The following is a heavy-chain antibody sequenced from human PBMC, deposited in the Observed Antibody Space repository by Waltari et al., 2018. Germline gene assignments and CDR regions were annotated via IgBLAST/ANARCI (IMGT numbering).Heavy chain of an antibody. CDR2: IISSGSTI. V-gene: IGHV3-48*03. J-gene: IGHJ4*02. Sequence: EVQLVESGGGLVQPGGSLRLSCAASGFSFSSYEMNWVRQAPGKGLEWISYIISSGSTIYNADSVKGRFPISRDNGKNSLYLQMNSLRVEDTAVYYCARAVGATSNYWGQGTLVTVSS. CDR3: ARAVGATSNY. D-gene: IGHD1-26*01. CDR1: GFSFSSYE.